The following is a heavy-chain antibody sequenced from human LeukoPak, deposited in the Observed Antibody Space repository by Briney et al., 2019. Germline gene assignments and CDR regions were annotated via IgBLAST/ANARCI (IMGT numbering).Heavy chain of an antibody. J-gene: IGHJ6*03. CDR1: GFTFNTHA. V-gene: IGHV3-23*01. Sequence: GGSLRLSCAASGFTFNTHAMSWVRQAPGKGLEWVSGINGNGASTYYSDSVKGRFTISRDNSKNMLYLQMNSLRAEVTAVYHCAKDRDYGDYPSAYYYYMDVWGKGTTVTVSS. CDR2: INGNGAST. D-gene: IGHD4-17*01. CDR3: AKDRDYGDYPSAYYYYMDV.